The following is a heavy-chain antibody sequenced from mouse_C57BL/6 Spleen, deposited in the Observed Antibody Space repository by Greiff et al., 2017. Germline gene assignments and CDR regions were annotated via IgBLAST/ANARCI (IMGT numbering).Heavy chain of an antibody. CDR2: IYPGDGDT. J-gene: IGHJ1*03. V-gene: IGHV1-82*01. CDR1: GYEFSSSW. CDR3: ARDLIYDGYYVGWYFDV. D-gene: IGHD2-3*01. Sequence: QVQLQQSGPELVKPGASVKISCKASGYEFSSSWMHWVKQRPGKGLEWIGRIYPGDGDTNYNGKFKGKATLTAAQSSSTAYRQLSSLTSVDSAVYFCARDLIYDGYYVGWYFDVWGTGTTVTVSS.